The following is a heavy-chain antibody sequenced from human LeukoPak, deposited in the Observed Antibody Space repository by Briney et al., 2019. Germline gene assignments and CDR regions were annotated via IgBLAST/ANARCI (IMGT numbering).Heavy chain of an antibody. CDR2: INPNGDTT. D-gene: IGHD7-27*01. CDR3: AREMLGMSHYFEY. J-gene: IGHJ4*02. Sequence: PGGSLRLSCAASGFTFSTYAMHSVRQAPGKGLEFVSAINPNGDTTFYANSVRDRFTISRDNSKNTLYLQMGSLRPEDMAVYYCAREMLGMSHYFEYWGQGTLVTVSS. CDR1: GFTFSTYA. V-gene: IGHV3-64*01.